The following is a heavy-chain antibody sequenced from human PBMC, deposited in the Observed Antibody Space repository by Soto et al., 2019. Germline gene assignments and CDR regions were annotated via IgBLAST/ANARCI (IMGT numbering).Heavy chain of an antibody. D-gene: IGHD3-9*01. CDR3: ARTNNYDILPGGRNYYMDV. Sequence: GESLKISCKGSGYSFTSYWIGWVRQMPGKGLEWMGIIYPGDSDTRYSPSFQGQVTISADKSISTAYLQWSSLKASDTAMYYCARTNNYDILPGGRNYYMDVWGKGTTVTVSS. V-gene: IGHV5-51*01. CDR1: GYSFTSYW. CDR2: IYPGDSDT. J-gene: IGHJ6*03.